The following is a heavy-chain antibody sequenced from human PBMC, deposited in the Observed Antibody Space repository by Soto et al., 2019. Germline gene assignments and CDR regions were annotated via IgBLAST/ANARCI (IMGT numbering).Heavy chain of an antibody. V-gene: IGHV3-74*01. CDR1: GFTFSSYW. CDR2: INSDGSST. J-gene: IGHJ5*02. D-gene: IGHD2-2*01. Sequence: GGSLRLSCAASGFTFSSYWMHWVRQAPGKGLVWVSRINSDGSSTSYADSVRGRFTISRDNAKNTLYLQMNSLRAEDTAVYYCARDRGYCSSTSCPGGFDPWGQGTLVTVSS. CDR3: ARDRGYCSSTSCPGGFDP.